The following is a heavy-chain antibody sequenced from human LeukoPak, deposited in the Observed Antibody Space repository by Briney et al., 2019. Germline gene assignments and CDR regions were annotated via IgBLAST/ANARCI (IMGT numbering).Heavy chain of an antibody. Sequence: GGSLRLSCAASGFTFSSYWMSWVRQAPGKGLEWVANIKGDGSEKYYVDSVKGRFTISRDNAKNSLYLQMNSLRAEDTAVYYCAYGNYYDSSGSLFDYWGQGTLVTVSS. CDR2: IKGDGSEK. J-gene: IGHJ4*02. D-gene: IGHD3-22*01. CDR3: AYGNYYDSSGSLFDY. CDR1: GFTFSSYW. V-gene: IGHV3-7*01.